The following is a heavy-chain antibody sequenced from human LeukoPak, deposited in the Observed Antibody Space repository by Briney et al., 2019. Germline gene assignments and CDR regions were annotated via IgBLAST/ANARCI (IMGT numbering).Heavy chain of an antibody. CDR1: GFTFSSYN. Sequence: GGSLRLSCAVSGFTFSSYNMNWVRQAPGKGLEWVSYITSSGFITYYGGSVKGRFTISRDNAKNSLYLQMNSLRADDTAVYYCVRGAPTYTSGFYYGYWGQGTLVTVSS. J-gene: IGHJ4*02. CDR2: ITSSGFIT. CDR3: VRGAPTYTSGFYYGY. D-gene: IGHD3-22*01. V-gene: IGHV3-48*01.